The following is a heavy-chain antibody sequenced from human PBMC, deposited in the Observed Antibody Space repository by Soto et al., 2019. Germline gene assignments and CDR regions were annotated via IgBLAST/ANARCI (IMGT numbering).Heavy chain of an antibody. J-gene: IGHJ4*02. D-gene: IGHD2-2*02. Sequence: QVQLQESGPGLVKPSQTLSLTCTVSGDSISSAGHYWSWIRQHPGKGLEWIGYIYYSGTTYNNPSHRSRIIISVDTSKNQFSLKLSSVTAADTAMYYCARYTDAYFDYWGQGILVTVSS. CDR2: IYYSGTT. V-gene: IGHV4-31*03. CDR1: GDSISSAGHY. CDR3: ARYTDAYFDY.